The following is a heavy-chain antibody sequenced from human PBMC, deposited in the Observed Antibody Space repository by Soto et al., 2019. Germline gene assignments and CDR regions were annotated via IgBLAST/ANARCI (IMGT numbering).Heavy chain of an antibody. Sequence: SETLSLTCAVSGYSISSGYYWGWLRHPPGKGLEWIGSIYHSGSTYYNPSLKSRVTISVDTSKNQFSLKLSSVTAADTAVYYCARVRAGLRFLEWLSLFDYWGQGTLVTVSS. V-gene: IGHV4-38-2*01. CDR1: GYSISSGYY. J-gene: IGHJ4*02. CDR3: ARVRAGLRFLEWLSLFDY. CDR2: IYHSGST. D-gene: IGHD3-3*01.